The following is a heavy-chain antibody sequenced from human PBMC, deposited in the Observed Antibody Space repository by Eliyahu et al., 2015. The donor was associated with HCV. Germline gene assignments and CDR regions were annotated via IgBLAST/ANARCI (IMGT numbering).Heavy chain of an antibody. V-gene: IGHV3-48*01. Sequence: EVQLMESGGGLVQPGGSLRLSCAASGLTFSTYTMNWVRQAPGKGLEWISNISSSSSFIYYADSVKGRFTISRDNAKNSLYLQMNNLRVEDTALYYCARSLIGITGALDIWGQGTLVTVSS. CDR3: ARSLIGITGALDI. CDR1: GLTFSTYT. D-gene: IGHD1-7*01. J-gene: IGHJ3*02. CDR2: ISSSSSFI.